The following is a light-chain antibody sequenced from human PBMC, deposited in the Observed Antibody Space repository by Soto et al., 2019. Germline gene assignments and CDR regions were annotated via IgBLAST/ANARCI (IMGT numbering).Light chain of an antibody. CDR3: SSYTSSSTLSTYV. J-gene: IGLJ1*01. V-gene: IGLV2-14*03. CDR2: DVS. CDR1: SSDVGGYNY. Sequence: QSVLTQPASVSGSPGQSNTISCTGTSSDVGGYNYVSWYQHHPGKAPKLMIYDVSNRPSGVSNRFSGSKSGNTASLIISGLQAEDEADYYCSSYTSSSTLSTYVFGTGTKVTVL.